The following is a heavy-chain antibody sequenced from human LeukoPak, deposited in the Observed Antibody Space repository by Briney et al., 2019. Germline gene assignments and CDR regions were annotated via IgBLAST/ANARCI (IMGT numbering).Heavy chain of an antibody. Sequence: GGSLRLSCAASGFTFSGSGMSWVRQAPGKGLEWVANIKQDGSEKYYVDSVKGRFTISRDNAKNSLYLQMNSLRAEDTAVYYCARATNWAYFDYWGQGTLVTVSS. CDR2: IKQDGSEK. V-gene: IGHV3-7*01. CDR3: ARATNWAYFDY. D-gene: IGHD1-1*01. J-gene: IGHJ4*02. CDR1: GFTFSGSG.